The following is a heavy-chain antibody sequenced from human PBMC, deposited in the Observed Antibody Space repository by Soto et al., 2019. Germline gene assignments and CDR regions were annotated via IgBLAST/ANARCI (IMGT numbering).Heavy chain of an antibody. V-gene: IGHV3-23*01. J-gene: IGHJ4*02. CDR2: ISSNGGST. Sequence: VGSRSLSRPSSGFHLTGKSPAWDRQAPGKGLVRVSGISSNGGSTYYADSVKGRFTISRDNSKNMLYLQMNNLRAEDTALYYCAKAQGGSYFDYWGQGTLVTVS. CDR3: AKAQGGSYFDY. D-gene: IGHD2-15*01. CDR1: GFHLTGKS.